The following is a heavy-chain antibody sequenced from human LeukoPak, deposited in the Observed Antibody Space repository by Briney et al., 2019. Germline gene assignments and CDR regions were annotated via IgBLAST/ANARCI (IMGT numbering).Heavy chain of an antibody. J-gene: IGHJ3*02. CDR3: ARLQSSGYYLKSGAFDI. CDR2: IYSGGST. V-gene: IGHV3-53*01. Sequence: PGGSLRLSCAASGFTFSSCAMSWVRQAPGKGLEWVSVIYSGGSTYYADSVKGRFTISKDSSKNTLYLQMNSLRAEDTAVYYCARLQSSGYYLKSGAFDIWGQGTMVTVSS. CDR1: GFTFSSCA. D-gene: IGHD3-22*01.